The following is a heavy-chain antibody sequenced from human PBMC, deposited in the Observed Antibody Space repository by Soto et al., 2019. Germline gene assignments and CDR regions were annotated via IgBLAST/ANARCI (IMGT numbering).Heavy chain of an antibody. V-gene: IGHV4-39*01. CDR2: IYYSGST. Sequence: SETLSLTCTVSGGSISSSSYYWGWIRQPPGKGLEWIGSIYYSGSTYYNPSLKSRVTISVDTSKNQFSLKLSSVTAADTAVYYCARSGYDVVYWGQGTLVTAPQ. CDR3: ARSGYDVVY. D-gene: IGHD5-12*01. J-gene: IGHJ4*02. CDR1: GGSISSSSYY.